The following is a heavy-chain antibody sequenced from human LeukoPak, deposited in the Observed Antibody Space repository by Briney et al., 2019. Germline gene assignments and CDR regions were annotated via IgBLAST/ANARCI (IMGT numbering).Heavy chain of an antibody. CDR2: ISYDGSNK. V-gene: IGHV3-30*03. D-gene: IGHD4-17*01. J-gene: IGHJ4*02. Sequence: GGSLRLSCAASGFTFSSYAMNWVRQAPGKGLEWVAVISYDGSNKYYADSVKGRFTISRDNSKNTLYLQMNSLRAEDTAVYYCASGKTDDYGDYVYPSDYWGQGTLVTVSS. CDR3: ASGKTDDYGDYVYPSDY. CDR1: GFTFSSYA.